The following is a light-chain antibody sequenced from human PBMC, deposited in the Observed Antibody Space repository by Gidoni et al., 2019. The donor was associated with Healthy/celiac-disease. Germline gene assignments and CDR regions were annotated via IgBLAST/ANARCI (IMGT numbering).Light chain of an antibody. V-gene: IGKV1-39*01. Sequence: DIQMNQSPSSLSASVGDRVTITCRASPSISSYLNWYQQKPGKAPKLLIYAASSLQSGVPSRFSGSGSGTDFTLTISSLQPEDFATYYCQQSYSTPLTCGGGTKVEIK. CDR1: PSISSY. J-gene: IGKJ4*01. CDR3: QQSYSTPLT. CDR2: AAS.